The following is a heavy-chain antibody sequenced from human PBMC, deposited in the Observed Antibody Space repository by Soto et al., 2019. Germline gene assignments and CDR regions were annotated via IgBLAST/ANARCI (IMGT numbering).Heavy chain of an antibody. D-gene: IGHD3-22*01. J-gene: IGHJ4*02. Sequence: QVQLQESGPGQVKPSETLSLTCTVSGGSISSYYWSWIRQRAGKGLEWIGRTYTRGSTNYNPSLKSRVTMSVDTSKNQCSLKLSSVTAADTAVYYCARALSHSSGYSYCCQGTLVTVSS. CDR1: GGSISSYY. V-gene: IGHV4-4*07. CDR3: ARALSHSSGYSY. CDR2: TYTRGST.